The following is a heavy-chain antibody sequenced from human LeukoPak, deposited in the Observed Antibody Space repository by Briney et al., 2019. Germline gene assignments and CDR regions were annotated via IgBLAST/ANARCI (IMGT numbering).Heavy chain of an antibody. J-gene: IGHJ4*02. D-gene: IGHD2-2*01. CDR1: GYTFTGYY. V-gene: IGHV1-2*02. Sequence: ASVKVSCKASGYTFTGYYMHWVRQAPGQGLEWMGWINPNSGGTNYAQKFQGRVTMTRDTSISTAYMELSRLRSDDTAVYYCARETGRYCNSTSCLSYWGQGTLVTVSS. CDR3: ARETGRYCNSTSCLSY. CDR2: INPNSGGT.